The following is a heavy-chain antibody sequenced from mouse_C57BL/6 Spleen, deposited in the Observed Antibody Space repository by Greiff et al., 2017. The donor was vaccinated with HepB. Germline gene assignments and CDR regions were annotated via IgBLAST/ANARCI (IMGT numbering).Heavy chain of an antibody. CDR3: ARSGTTVVAYYFDY. D-gene: IGHD1-1*01. CDR1: GYTFTSYW. J-gene: IGHJ2*01. Sequence: QVQLQQPGAELVKPGASVKMSCKASGYTFTSYWITWVKQRPGQGLEWIGDIYPGSGSTNYNEKFKSKATLTVDTSSSTAYMQLSILTSEDTAVYYCARSGTTVVAYYFDYWGQGTTLTVSS. CDR2: IYPGSGST. V-gene: IGHV1-55*01.